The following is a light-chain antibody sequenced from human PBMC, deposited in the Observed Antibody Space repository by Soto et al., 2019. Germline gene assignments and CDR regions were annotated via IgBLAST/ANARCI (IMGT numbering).Light chain of an antibody. CDR1: QSVSSSY. V-gene: IGKV3-20*01. Sequence: EIVLTQSPGTLSLSPGERATLSCRASQSVSSSYLAWYQQKPGQAPRRLIYGASSRATGILDRFSGSGSGTDFTLTISRLEPTDFAVYYCQQYGSSPPYTFGQWTKLEIK. CDR3: QQYGSSPPYT. J-gene: IGKJ2*01. CDR2: GAS.